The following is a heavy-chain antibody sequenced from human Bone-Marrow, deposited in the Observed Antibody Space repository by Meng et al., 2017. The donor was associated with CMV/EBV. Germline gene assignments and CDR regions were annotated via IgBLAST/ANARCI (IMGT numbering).Heavy chain of an antibody. D-gene: IGHD2-2*01. CDR3: ARDPLISYCSSTSCYPGWYYYYGMDV. CDR2: INSDGSST. Sequence: GGSLRLSCAASGFTFSSYGMHWVRQAPGKGLVWVSRINSDGSSTSYADSVKGRFTISRDNAKNTLYLQMNSLRAEDTAVYYCARDPLISYCSSTSCYPGWYYYYGMDVWGQGTTVTVSS. CDR1: GFTFSSYG. V-gene: IGHV3-74*01. J-gene: IGHJ6*02.